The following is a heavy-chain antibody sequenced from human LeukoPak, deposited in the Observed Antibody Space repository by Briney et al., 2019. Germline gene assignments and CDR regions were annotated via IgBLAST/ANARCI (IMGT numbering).Heavy chain of an antibody. V-gene: IGHV3-30*02. J-gene: IGHJ3*02. Sequence: GGSLRLSCAASGFTFSSYGMHWVRQAPGKGLEWVAFIRYDGSNKYYADSVKGRFTISRDNSKNTLYLQMNSLRAEDTAVYYCAKKSRRPNYGFWSGYYNDAFDIWGQGTMVTVSS. CDR3: AKKSRRPNYGFWSGYYNDAFDI. CDR1: GFTFSSYG. CDR2: IRYDGSNK. D-gene: IGHD3-3*01.